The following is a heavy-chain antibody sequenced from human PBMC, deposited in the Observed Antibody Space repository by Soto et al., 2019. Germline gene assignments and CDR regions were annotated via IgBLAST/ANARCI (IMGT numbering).Heavy chain of an antibody. J-gene: IGHJ3*01. CDR3: ARGDRGAFDL. CDR2: IHSDGSST. Sequence: EVQLVESGGGLVRPGGSLRLSCAASGFTFSYYWMHWVRQAPGKGLVWVSRIHSDGSSTTYADFVKGRFTISRDNARNPVDLQMNSVRVEETAVYYCARGDRGAFDLWGQGTVVTVSS. V-gene: IGHV3-74*01. CDR1: GFTFSYYW. D-gene: IGHD1-26*01.